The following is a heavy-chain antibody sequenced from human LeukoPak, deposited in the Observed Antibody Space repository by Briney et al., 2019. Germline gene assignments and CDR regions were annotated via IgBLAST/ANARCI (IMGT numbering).Heavy chain of an antibody. CDR3: ARGARDYVWGNYLYYFDY. Sequence: PSETLSLTCAVYGGSFSGYYWSWIRQPPGRGLEWIGEINHSGSTNYNPSLKSRVTISVDTSKNQFSLKLSSVTAADTAVYYCARGARDYVWGNYLYYFDYWGQGTLVTVSS. J-gene: IGHJ4*02. CDR2: INHSGST. CDR1: GGSFSGYY. V-gene: IGHV4-34*01. D-gene: IGHD3-16*01.